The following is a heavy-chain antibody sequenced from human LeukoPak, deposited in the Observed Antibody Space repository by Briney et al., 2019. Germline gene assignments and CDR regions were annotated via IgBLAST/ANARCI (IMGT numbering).Heavy chain of an antibody. CDR3: ATDSEFRYFHN. Sequence: AGGSLRLSCTASGFTFSSYAMSWVRQAPGQGLEWVSAISGNGVSTYYADSLNIRFTISRDNSRNTLYLQVTSLSAEDTAIYYCATDSEFRYFHNWGQGTLVTVFS. J-gene: IGHJ1*01. V-gene: IGHV3-23*01. D-gene: IGHD3-10*01. CDR2: ISGNGVST. CDR1: GFTFSSYA.